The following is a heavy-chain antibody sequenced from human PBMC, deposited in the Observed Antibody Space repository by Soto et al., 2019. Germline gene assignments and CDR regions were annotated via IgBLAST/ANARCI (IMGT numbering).Heavy chain of an antibody. CDR1: GYSFTGYY. CDR3: ARPSYDSSGYCAFDF. CDR2: INPNSGGT. V-gene: IGHV1-2*02. Sequence: GASVKVSCKASGYSFTGYYMHWVRQAPGQGLEWMGWINPNSGGTNYAQKFQGRVTMTRDTSISTAYMELSRLESGDTAVYFCARPSYDSSGYCAFDFWGQGTLVTVSS. J-gene: IGHJ4*02. D-gene: IGHD3-22*01.